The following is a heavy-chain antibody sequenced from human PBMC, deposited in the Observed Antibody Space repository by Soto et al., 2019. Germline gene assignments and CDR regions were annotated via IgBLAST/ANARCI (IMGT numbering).Heavy chain of an antibody. CDR2: IIPTLGTA. Sequence: QLPLVQSGAEVKKPGSSVRVSCQAPGDTFSTSAVSWVRQAPGQGLEWMGGIIPTLGTANYAQKFQGRVSITADESTSTAYMDLSRLTSEDTAIYYCARGEQHVIPGVTFEDWGQGTLVTVSS. D-gene: IGHD3-10*01. J-gene: IGHJ4*02. V-gene: IGHV1-69*01. CDR1: GDTFSTSA. CDR3: ARGEQHVIPGVTFED.